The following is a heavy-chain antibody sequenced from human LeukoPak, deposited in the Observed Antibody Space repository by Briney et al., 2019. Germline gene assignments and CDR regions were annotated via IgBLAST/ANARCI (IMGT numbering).Heavy chain of an antibody. CDR1: GGSISSGSYY. D-gene: IGHD3-16*01. CDR2: IYTSGST. Sequence: SQTLSLTCTVSGGSISSGSYYWSWIRQPAGKGLEWIGRIYTSGSTNYNPSLKSRVTISVDTSKNQFSLKLSSVTAADTAVYYCARDPKDFTFGGVKGMDVWGQGTTVTVSS. CDR3: ARDPKDFTFGGVKGMDV. J-gene: IGHJ6*02. V-gene: IGHV4-61*02.